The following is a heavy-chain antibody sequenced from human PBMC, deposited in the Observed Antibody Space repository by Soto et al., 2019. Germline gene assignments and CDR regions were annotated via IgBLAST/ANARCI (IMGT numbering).Heavy chain of an antibody. J-gene: IGHJ4*02. CDR2: IWYDGSNK. CDR3: ARDLSY. V-gene: IGHV3-33*01. Sequence: QVQLVESGGGVVQPGRSLRLSCAASGFTFSSYGMHWVRQAPGKGLEWVAGIWYDGSNKYYADSVKGRFTISRDNSKNTLYLQMNSLRAEDRAVYYCARDLSYWGQGTLVTVSS. CDR1: GFTFSSYG.